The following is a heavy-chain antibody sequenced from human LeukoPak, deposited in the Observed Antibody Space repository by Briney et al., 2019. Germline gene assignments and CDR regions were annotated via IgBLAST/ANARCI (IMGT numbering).Heavy chain of an antibody. CDR3: ARETYSSGWCGIGY. V-gene: IGHV3-48*02. Sequence: GGSLRLSCAASGFTFSSYSMNWVRQAPGKGLEWVSYISSSSSTIYYADSVKGRFTISRDNAKNSLYLQMNSLRDEDTAVYYSARETYSSGWCGIGYWGQGTLVTVSS. CDR2: ISSSSSTI. CDR1: GFTFSSYS. D-gene: IGHD6-19*01. J-gene: IGHJ4*02.